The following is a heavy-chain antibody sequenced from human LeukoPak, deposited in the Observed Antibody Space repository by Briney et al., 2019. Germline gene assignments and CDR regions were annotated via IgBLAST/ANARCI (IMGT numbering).Heavy chain of an antibody. CDR1: GFTLSSYE. V-gene: IGHV3-48*03. Sequence: PGGSLRLSCAASGFTLSSYEMNWVRQAPGKGLEWISYISSSGSTMYYADSVKGRFTISRDNAKNSLYLQMNSLRAEDTAIYYCASSSWSALDYWGQGTLVTVSS. CDR3: ASSSWSALDY. J-gene: IGHJ4*02. D-gene: IGHD6-13*01. CDR2: ISSSGSTM.